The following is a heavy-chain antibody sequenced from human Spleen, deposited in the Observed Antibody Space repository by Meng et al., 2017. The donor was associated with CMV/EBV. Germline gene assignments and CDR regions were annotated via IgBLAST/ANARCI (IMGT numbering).Heavy chain of an antibody. V-gene: IGHV1-46*01. D-gene: IGHD3-3*02. J-gene: IGHJ6*02. CDR2: INPSGGST. CDR1: GYTFTSYY. CDR3: ARDRIFGVVTGYYYYYGMDV. Sequence: ASVKVSCKASGYTFTSYYMHWVRQAPGQGLEWMGIINPSGGSTSYAQKFQGRVTMTRDTSTSTVYMELSSLRSEDTAAYYCARDRIFGVVTGYYYYYGMDVWGQGTTVTVSS.